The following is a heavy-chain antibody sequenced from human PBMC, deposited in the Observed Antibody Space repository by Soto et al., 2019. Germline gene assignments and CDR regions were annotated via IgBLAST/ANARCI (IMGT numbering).Heavy chain of an antibody. CDR3: ARNKPGIAAAGTYNWLDP. Sequence: QVQLVQSGAEVKKPGASVKVSCKTSGYIFTSYTYSWVRQAPGQGLEWVGWISTNNGNTNYAQNLQGRVTMTTDTSTSTAYMELRSLTSDDTAVYYCARNKPGIAAAGTYNWLDPWGQGTLVIVSS. CDR1: GYIFTSYT. CDR2: ISTNNGNT. D-gene: IGHD6-13*01. V-gene: IGHV1-18*01. J-gene: IGHJ5*02.